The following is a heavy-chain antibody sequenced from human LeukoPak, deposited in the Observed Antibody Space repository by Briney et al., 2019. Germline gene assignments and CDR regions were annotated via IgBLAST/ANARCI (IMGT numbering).Heavy chain of an antibody. CDR2: VYVSGTT. CDR3: ARVYPEKWKVRSYYYMDV. V-gene: IGHV4-39*07. D-gene: IGHD4-17*01. Sequence: SETLSLTCTVSNVSISSSAYYWGWVRQSPGKGLHWIGSVYVSGTTYYNESLKSLLTISVDKSNNQFSLKVRSVTAADTAVYYRARVYPEKWKVRSYYYMDVWGKGTMVTVSS. J-gene: IGHJ6*03. CDR1: NVSISSSAYY.